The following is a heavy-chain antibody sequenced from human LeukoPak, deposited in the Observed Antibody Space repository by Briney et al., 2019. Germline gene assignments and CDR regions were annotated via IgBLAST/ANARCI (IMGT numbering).Heavy chain of an antibody. CDR2: INHSGST. Sequence: SETLSLTCAVYGGSFSGYYWSWIRQPPEKGLEWIGEINHSGSTNYNPSLKSRVTISVDTSKNQFSLKLSSVTAADTAVYYCARERPRIYYYDSSGYPHTPYYFDYWGQGTLVTVSS. D-gene: IGHD3-22*01. CDR3: ARERPRIYYYDSSGYPHTPYYFDY. V-gene: IGHV4-34*01. J-gene: IGHJ4*02. CDR1: GGSFSGYY.